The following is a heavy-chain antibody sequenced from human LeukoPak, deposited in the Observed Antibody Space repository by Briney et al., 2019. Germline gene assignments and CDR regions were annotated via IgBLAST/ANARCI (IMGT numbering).Heavy chain of an antibody. Sequence: GGSLRLSCAASGFTFSSYAMHWVRQAPGKGLEWVAVIPYDGSNKYYADSVKGRFTISRDNSKNTLYLQMNSLRAEDTAVYYCARDEDYYDSSGRFDYWGQGTLVTVSS. CDR1: GFTFSSYA. D-gene: IGHD3-22*01. CDR3: ARDEDYYDSSGRFDY. V-gene: IGHV3-30*04. J-gene: IGHJ4*02. CDR2: IPYDGSNK.